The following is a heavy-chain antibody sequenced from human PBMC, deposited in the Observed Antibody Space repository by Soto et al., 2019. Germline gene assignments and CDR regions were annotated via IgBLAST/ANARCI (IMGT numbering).Heavy chain of an antibody. CDR1: GGSFSGYY. D-gene: IGHD5-18*01. CDR3: ARGSGYSYGYYYYYMDV. J-gene: IGHJ6*03. CDR2: INHSGST. Sequence: SETLSLTCAVYGGSFSGYYWSWIHQPPGKGLEWIGEINHSGSTNYNPSLKSRVTISVDTSKNQFSLKLSSVTAADTAVYYCARGSGYSYGYYYYYMDVWGKGTTVTVSS. V-gene: IGHV4-34*01.